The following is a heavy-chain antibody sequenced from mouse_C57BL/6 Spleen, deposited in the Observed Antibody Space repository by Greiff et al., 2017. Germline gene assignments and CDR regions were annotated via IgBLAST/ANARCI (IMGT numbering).Heavy chain of an antibody. CDR1: GYAFSSSW. V-gene: IGHV1-82*01. J-gene: IGHJ4*01. CDR3: ARIYYGRSYAMDY. D-gene: IGHD1-1*01. Sequence: VQLQESGPELVKPGASVKISCKASGYAFSSSWMNWVKQRPGKGLEWIGRIYPGDGDTNYTGKFKGKATLTADKSSSTAYMQLSSLTSEDSAVYFCARIYYGRSYAMDYWGQGTSVTVSS. CDR2: IYPGDGDT.